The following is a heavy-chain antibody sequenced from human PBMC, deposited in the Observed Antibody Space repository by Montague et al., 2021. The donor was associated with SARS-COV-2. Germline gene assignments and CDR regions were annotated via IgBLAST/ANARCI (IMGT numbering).Heavy chain of an antibody. CDR2: IYYSGST. V-gene: IGHV4-59*01. CDR1: GSSISSYY. D-gene: IGHD5-18*01. J-gene: IGHJ3*02. Sequence: SETLSLTCTVSGSSISSYYWSWIRQPPGKGLEWIGYIYYSGSTNYNPSLKSRVTISLDTSKNQFSLKLNSVSAADTAVYYCARVSYGPDAFDIWGRGTMVTVSS. CDR3: ARVSYGPDAFDI.